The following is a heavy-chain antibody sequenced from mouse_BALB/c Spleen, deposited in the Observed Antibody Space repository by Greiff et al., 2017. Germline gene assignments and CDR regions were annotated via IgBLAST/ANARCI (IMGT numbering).Heavy chain of an antibody. Sequence: VQLQQSGTVLARPGASVKMSCKASGYTFTSYWMHWVKQRPGQGLEWIGAIYPGNSDTSYNQKFKGKAKLTAVTSTSTAYMELSSLTNEDSAVYYCTRGGVITTVVSPAMDYWGQGTSVTVSS. CDR1: GYTFTSYW. J-gene: IGHJ4*01. CDR2: IYPGNSDT. D-gene: IGHD1-1*01. V-gene: IGHV1-5*01. CDR3: TRGGVITTVVSPAMDY.